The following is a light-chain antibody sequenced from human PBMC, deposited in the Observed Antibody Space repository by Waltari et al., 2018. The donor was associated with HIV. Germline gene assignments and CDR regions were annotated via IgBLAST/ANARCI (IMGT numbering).Light chain of an antibody. CDR2: DVT. V-gene: IGLV2-14*03. J-gene: IGLJ2*01. CDR3: SSYTASNTVV. Sequence: QSALTQPASVSGSPGQSITISCSGTSSDISTYDFVPWYQKHPAKAPKLLIYDVTARPSVVASRFSGSKSGSTASLTISSIQADDEADYYCSSYTASNTVVFGPGTKLSVL. CDR1: SSDISTYDF.